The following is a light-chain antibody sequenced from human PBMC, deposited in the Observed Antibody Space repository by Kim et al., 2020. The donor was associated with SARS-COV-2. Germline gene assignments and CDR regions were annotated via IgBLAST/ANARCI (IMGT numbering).Light chain of an antibody. Sequence: QSVLTQPPSVSGAPWQRVTISCTGSSSNIGAGYDVHWYQHLPGTAPKLLIHGDSNRPSGVPDRFSGSKSGTSASLAITGLQAEDEADYYCQSYDSSLSGVVFGGGTQLTVL. V-gene: IGLV1-40*01. CDR1: SSNIGAGYD. CDR2: GDS. J-gene: IGLJ2*01. CDR3: QSYDSSLSGVV.